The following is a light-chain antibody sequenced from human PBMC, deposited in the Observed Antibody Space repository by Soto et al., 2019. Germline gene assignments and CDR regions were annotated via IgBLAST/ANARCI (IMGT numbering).Light chain of an antibody. CDR3: QQYDNLPVT. Sequence: DIQMTQSPSSLSASVGDRVTITCQASQDISNYLNWYQQKPGKAPKLLIYDASNLETGVPSRFSGSGSGTDFTFTISSLQPEDIATYYCQQYDNLPVTFGRGTKVEIK. V-gene: IGKV1-33*01. J-gene: IGKJ4*01. CDR1: QDISNY. CDR2: DAS.